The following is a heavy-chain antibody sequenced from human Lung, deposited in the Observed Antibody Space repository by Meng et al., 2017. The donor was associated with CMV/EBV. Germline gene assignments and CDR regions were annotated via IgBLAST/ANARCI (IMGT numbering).Heavy chain of an antibody. J-gene: IGHJ4*02. Sequence: GESXKISXAASGFTFSSYAMSWVRQAPGKGLEWVSAISGSGGSTYYADSVKGRFTISRDNSKNTLYLQMNSLRAEDTAVYYCAKYIAAAGILSVYFDYWGQGTLVTVSS. D-gene: IGHD6-13*01. CDR3: AKYIAAAGILSVYFDY. CDR1: GFTFSSYA. CDR2: ISGSGGST. V-gene: IGHV3-23*01.